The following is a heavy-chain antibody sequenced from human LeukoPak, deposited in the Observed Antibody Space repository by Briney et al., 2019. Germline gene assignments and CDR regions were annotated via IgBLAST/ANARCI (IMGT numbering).Heavy chain of an antibody. CDR2: ISYDGSNK. J-gene: IGHJ3*02. CDR1: GFTFSSYG. Sequence: GGSLRLSCAASGFTFSSYGMHWVRQAPGKGLEWVAVISYDGSNKYYADSVKGRFTISRDNSKNTLYLQMNSLRAEDTAVYYCAKEVQVERRKDSFDIWGQGTMVTVSS. V-gene: IGHV3-30*18. CDR3: AKEVQVERRKDSFDI. D-gene: IGHD1-1*01.